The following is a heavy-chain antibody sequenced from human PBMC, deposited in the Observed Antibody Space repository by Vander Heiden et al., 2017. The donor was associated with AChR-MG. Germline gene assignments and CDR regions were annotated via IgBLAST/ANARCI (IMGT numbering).Heavy chain of an antibody. Sequence: QVQLVQSGAEVKKPGASVKVSCKASGYTFTGYYMHWVRQAPGQGLEWMGWINPNSGGTNYAQKFQGRVTMTRDTSISTAYMELSRLRSDDTAVYYCAREDHTAMVITYYYYGMDVWGQGTTVTVSS. CDR1: GYTFTGYY. V-gene: IGHV1-2*02. CDR2: INPNSGGT. D-gene: IGHD5-18*01. J-gene: IGHJ6*02. CDR3: AREDHTAMVITYYYYGMDV.